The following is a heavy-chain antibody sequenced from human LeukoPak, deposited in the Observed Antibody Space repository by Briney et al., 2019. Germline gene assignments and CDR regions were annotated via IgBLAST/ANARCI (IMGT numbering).Heavy chain of an antibody. Sequence: GGSLRLSCAGSGFTFSNYAMTWVRQAPGKGLEWVSAISGSGGSTYYADSVKGRFTISRDNSKNTLYLQMNSLRAEDTAVYYCAKDWAFGYCSGGSCPQSAWGQGTLVTVSS. CDR3: AKDWAFGYCSGGSCPQSA. CDR1: GFTFSNYA. D-gene: IGHD2-15*01. CDR2: ISGSGGST. J-gene: IGHJ5*02. V-gene: IGHV3-23*01.